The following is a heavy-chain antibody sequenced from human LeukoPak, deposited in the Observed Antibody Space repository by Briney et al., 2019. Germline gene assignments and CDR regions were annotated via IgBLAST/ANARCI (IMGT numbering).Heavy chain of an antibody. V-gene: IGHV1-69*01. Sequence: SVKVSCKASGGTFSSYAISWVRQAPGQGLEWMGGIMPIFGTANYAQKFQGRVTITADESTSTAYMELSSLRSEDTAVYYCARDGAGTPLAWYFDLWGRGTLVTVSS. CDR1: GGTFSSYA. D-gene: IGHD1-1*01. CDR3: ARDGAGTPLAWYFDL. J-gene: IGHJ2*01. CDR2: IMPIFGTA.